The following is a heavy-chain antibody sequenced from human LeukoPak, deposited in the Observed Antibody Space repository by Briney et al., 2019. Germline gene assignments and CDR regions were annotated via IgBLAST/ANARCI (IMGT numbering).Heavy chain of an antibody. V-gene: IGHV3-53*01. D-gene: IGHD3-9*01. CDR2: IYSGGTT. CDR3: ARTYYDILTGYYMWAFDI. CDR1: GFTVSSNY. J-gene: IGHJ3*02. Sequence: GGSLRLSCAASGFTVSSNYMSWVRQASGKGLEWVSVIYSGGTTYYADSVKGRSTISRDNSKNTLYLQMNSLRAEDTAVYYCARTYYDILTGYYMWAFDIWGQGTTVTVSS.